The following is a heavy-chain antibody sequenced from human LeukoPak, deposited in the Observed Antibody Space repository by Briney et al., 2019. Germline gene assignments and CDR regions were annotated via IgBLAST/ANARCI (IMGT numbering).Heavy chain of an antibody. D-gene: IGHD3-10*01. J-gene: IGHJ6*02. Sequence: SETLSLTCTVSGGSISSSSYYWGWIRQPPGKGLEWIGYIYYSGSTNYNPSLKSRVTISVDTSKNQFSLKLSSVTAADTAVYYCARGGVNYYGMDVWGQGTTVTVSS. CDR3: ARGGVNYYGMDV. CDR1: GGSISSSSYY. CDR2: IYYSGST. V-gene: IGHV4-61*05.